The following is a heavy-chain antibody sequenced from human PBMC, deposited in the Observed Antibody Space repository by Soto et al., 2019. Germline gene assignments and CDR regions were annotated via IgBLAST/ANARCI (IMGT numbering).Heavy chain of an antibody. J-gene: IGHJ5*02. Sequence: PSETLSLTCSVSGASISSYYWTWIRQPPGGGLEWIGYMHHTQGTNDNPSLRGRVHMSIDTSMNHFSLRLTSVTAADTAVYYCARVPFVGYFDWLDPWGHGTLVTVSS. V-gene: IGHV4-59*01. CDR2: MHHTQGT. CDR1: GASISSYY. CDR3: ARVPFVGYFDWLDP. D-gene: IGHD3-9*01.